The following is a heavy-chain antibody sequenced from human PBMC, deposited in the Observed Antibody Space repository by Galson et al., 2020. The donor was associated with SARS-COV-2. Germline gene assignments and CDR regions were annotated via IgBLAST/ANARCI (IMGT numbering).Heavy chain of an antibody. Sequence: ASVKVSCKVSGYSLTGLSMHWVRQAPGKGLEWMGAFDPEYDETMYAQKFQGRVIMTQDTSTDTAYMELSSLRSEDTARYYCAPVDTLTGIDYWGQGTLVSVSS. CDR2: FDPEYDET. CDR3: APVDTLTGIDY. CDR1: GYSLTGLS. J-gene: IGHJ4*02. D-gene: IGHD3-9*01. V-gene: IGHV1-24*01.